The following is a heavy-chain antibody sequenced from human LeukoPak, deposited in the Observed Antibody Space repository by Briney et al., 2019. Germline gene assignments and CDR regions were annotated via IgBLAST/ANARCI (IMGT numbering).Heavy chain of an antibody. D-gene: IGHD6-13*01. CDR2: ISSSGKTI. Sequence: AGGSLRLSCEASGFTFSSYEMNWVRQAPGKGLEWVSYISSSGKTIYYADSVKGRFTISRDNAKNSLYLQMNSLRAKDAAVYYCARTYSSSSLWFDPWGQGTLVTVSS. CDR3: ARTYSSSSLWFDP. CDR1: GFTFSSYE. J-gene: IGHJ5*02. V-gene: IGHV3-48*03.